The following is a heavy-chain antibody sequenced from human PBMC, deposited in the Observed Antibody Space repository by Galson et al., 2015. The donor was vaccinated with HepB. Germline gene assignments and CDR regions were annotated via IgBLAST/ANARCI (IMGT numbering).Heavy chain of an antibody. CDR2: ISGYSGKT. D-gene: IGHD6-13*01. J-gene: IGHJ4*02. V-gene: IGHV1-18*01. Sequence: SVKVSCKASNYTFININWVRQAPGQGLEWMGWISGYSGKTNYPQKFQGRVSMTTDSSTSTAYIELRSLTSDDTAMYYCASSSWGMCFDFWGQGTLVTVSS. CDR3: ASSSWGMCFDF. CDR1: NYTFIN.